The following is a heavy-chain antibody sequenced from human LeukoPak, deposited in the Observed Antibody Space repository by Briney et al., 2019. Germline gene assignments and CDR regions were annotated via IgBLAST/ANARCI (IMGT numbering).Heavy chain of an antibody. D-gene: IGHD5-12*01. Sequence: SETLSLTCAVSGYSISSGYYWGWIRQPPGKGLEWIGSIYHSGSTYYNPSLKSRVTISVDTSKNQFSLKLSSVTAADTAVYYCARGAYSGTRDWFDPWGQGTLVTVSA. CDR1: GYSISSGYY. J-gene: IGHJ5*02. CDR2: IYHSGST. V-gene: IGHV4-38-2*01. CDR3: ARGAYSGTRDWFDP.